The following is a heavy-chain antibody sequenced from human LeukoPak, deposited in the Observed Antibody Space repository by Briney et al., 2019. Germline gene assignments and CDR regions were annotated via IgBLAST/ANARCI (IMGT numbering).Heavy chain of an antibody. CDR1: GFTFSNYW. Sequence: GGSLRLSCAASGFTFSNYWMSWVRQAPGKGLKWVANMKEDGSEKNYVDSVKGRFTISRDNAQDSLYLQMNSLRAEDTAVYYCARDRGYSNFDYWGQGTLVTVSS. D-gene: IGHD4-11*01. CDR3: ARDRGYSNFDY. CDR2: MKEDGSEK. V-gene: IGHV3-7*01. J-gene: IGHJ4*02.